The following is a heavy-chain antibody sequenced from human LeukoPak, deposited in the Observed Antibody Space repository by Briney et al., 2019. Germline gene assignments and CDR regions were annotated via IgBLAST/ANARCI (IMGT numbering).Heavy chain of an antibody. D-gene: IGHD5-24*01. J-gene: IGHJ5*02. CDR1: GGSFSGYY. CDR2: INHSGST. CDR3: ARGRGEATIGWFDP. Sequence: SETLSLTCAVYGGSFSGYYWSWIRQPPGKGLEWIGEINHSGSTNYNPSLKSRVTISVDTSKNQSSLKLSSVTAADTAVYYCARGRGEATIGWFDPWGQGTLVTVSS. V-gene: IGHV4-34*01.